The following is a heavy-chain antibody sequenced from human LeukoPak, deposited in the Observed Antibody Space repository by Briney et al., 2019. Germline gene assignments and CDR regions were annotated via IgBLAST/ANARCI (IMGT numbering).Heavy chain of an antibody. D-gene: IGHD2-15*01. V-gene: IGHV3-13*01. CDR3: VRAPKCDGRKCKTKDVFDI. Sequence: GGSLRLSCAASGFTFYNYDLHWVRQAAGKGLEWVSTIGTAADTFYPDSVKGRFTISRENAKNSLYLQMNSLRVDDTAVYYCVRAPKCDGRKCKTKDVFDIGGKGKMVTVFS. CDR1: GFTFYNYD. J-gene: IGHJ3*02. CDR2: IGTAADT.